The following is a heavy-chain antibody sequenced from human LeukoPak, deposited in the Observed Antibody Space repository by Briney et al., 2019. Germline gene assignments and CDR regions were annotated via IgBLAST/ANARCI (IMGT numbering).Heavy chain of an antibody. CDR2: ISSSSSYI. V-gene: IGHV3-21*01. CDR1: GFTFSSYS. D-gene: IGHD3-22*01. Sequence: GGSLRLSCAASGFTFSSYSMNWVRQAPGKGLEWVSSISSSSSYIYYADSVKGRFTISRDNAKNSLYLQMNSLRAEDTALYYCAREVSEGFDFWGQGTLVTVSS. CDR3: AREVSEGFDF. J-gene: IGHJ4*02.